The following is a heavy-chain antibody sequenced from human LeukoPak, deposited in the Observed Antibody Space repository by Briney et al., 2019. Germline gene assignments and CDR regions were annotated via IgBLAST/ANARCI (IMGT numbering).Heavy chain of an antibody. Sequence: GGSLRLSCAASGFTFFTYTMSWVRQTPGKRLEWVSAVPGDGENTYYADPMKGRFTVSRDNSKNTLYLQMSSLRDEDTAIYYCAKINIPDSWSGDPNDAFDIWGQGTMVTVSS. CDR3: AKINIPDSWSGDPNDAFDI. D-gene: IGHD3-3*01. CDR2: VPGDGENT. J-gene: IGHJ3*02. V-gene: IGHV3-23*01. CDR1: GFTFFTYT.